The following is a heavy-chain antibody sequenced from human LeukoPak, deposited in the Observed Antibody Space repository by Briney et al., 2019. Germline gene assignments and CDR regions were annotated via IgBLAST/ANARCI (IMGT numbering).Heavy chain of an antibody. Sequence: TSETLSLTCTVSGGSISSYYWSWIRQPPGKGLEWIGYIYYSGSTNYNPSLKSRVTISVDTSKNQFSLKLSSVTAADTAVYYCARPARLRYCSGGSCLGAFDIWGQGTMVTVSS. CDR3: ARPARLRYCSGGSCLGAFDI. J-gene: IGHJ3*02. D-gene: IGHD2-15*01. V-gene: IGHV4-59*08. CDR1: GGSISSYY. CDR2: IYYSGST.